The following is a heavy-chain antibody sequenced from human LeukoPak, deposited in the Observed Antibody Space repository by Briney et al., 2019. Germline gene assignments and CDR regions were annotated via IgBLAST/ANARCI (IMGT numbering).Heavy chain of an antibody. CDR3: ARDLARGNLDY. Sequence: PSETLSLTCAVYGGSFSGYYWSWIRQPPGKGLEWIGEINHSGSTNYNPSLKSRVTISVDTSKNQFSLKLSSVTAADTAVYYCARDLARGNLDYWGQGTLVTVSS. D-gene: IGHD4-23*01. J-gene: IGHJ4*02. V-gene: IGHV4-34*01. CDR1: GGSFSGYY. CDR2: INHSGST.